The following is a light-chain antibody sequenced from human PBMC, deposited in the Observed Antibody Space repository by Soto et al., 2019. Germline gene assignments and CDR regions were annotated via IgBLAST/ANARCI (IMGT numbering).Light chain of an antibody. CDR3: QQANSFTLT. J-gene: IGKJ5*01. CDR2: VAS. CDR1: QGISSW. V-gene: IGKV1D-12*01. Sequence: DIQMTQSPSSVSVSVGDRVTITCRASQGISSWLNWYQKKPGKAPKLLISVASTLQSGVPLRFSGSGSGTDFTLTISRLQTEDFATYYCQQANSFTLTFGQGTRLEIK.